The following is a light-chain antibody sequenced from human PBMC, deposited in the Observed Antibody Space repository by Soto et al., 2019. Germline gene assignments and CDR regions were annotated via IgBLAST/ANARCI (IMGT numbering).Light chain of an antibody. CDR2: DAS. Sequence: EIVLTQSPATLSLSPGERATLSCRASQSVRTSLAWHQQNTDQAPRLLIYDASNMATGIPARFSVSGSGTDFTLTISRLEPEDFAVYYCEQRSDWPVTFGPGTKVDNK. CDR3: EQRSDWPVT. CDR1: QSVRTS. V-gene: IGKV3-11*01. J-gene: IGKJ3*01.